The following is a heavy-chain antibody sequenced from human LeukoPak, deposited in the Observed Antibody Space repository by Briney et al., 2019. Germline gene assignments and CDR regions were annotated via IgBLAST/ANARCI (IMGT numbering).Heavy chain of an antibody. Sequence: PGGSLRLSCAASGYTFSHYSVNWVRQAPGKGLEWVSSISSTSDYIYYADSVKGRFTISRDNTKSSLYLQMNSLRAEDTAVYYCVSGNDPDSTWGNYRLDAFDIWGQGTTVIVSS. D-gene: IGHD3-16*02. V-gene: IGHV3-21*01. CDR2: ISSTSDYI. CDR1: GYTFSHYS. J-gene: IGHJ3*02. CDR3: VSGNDPDSTWGNYRLDAFDI.